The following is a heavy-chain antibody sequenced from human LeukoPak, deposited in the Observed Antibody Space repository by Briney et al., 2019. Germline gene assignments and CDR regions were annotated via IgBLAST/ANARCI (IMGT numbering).Heavy chain of an antibody. CDR3: ARDNGPVPSDYYDSSGYYHFDY. CDR1: GYTFTSYG. J-gene: IGHJ4*02. CDR2: ISAYNGNT. D-gene: IGHD3-22*01. V-gene: IGHV1-18*01. Sequence: AASVKVSCKASGYTFTSYGISWVRQAPGQGLEWMGWISAYNGNTNYAQKLQGRVTMTTDTSTSTAYMELRSPRSDDTAVYYCARDNGPVPSDYYDSSGYYHFDYWGQGTLVTVSS.